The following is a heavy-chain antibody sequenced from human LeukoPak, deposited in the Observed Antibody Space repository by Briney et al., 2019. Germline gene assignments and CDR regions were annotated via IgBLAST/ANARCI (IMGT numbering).Heavy chain of an antibody. Sequence: SETLSLTCAIYSESFSGYFWSWIRQPPGKGLEWIGEINYSGSTNYHPSLKSRVTISVDTSKNQFSLKLSSVTAADTAVYYCARGRSAGSPEYYYYMDVWGKGTTVTVSS. D-gene: IGHD2-15*01. CDR2: INYSGST. CDR1: SESFSGYF. J-gene: IGHJ6*03. CDR3: ARGRSAGSPEYYYYMDV. V-gene: IGHV4-34*01.